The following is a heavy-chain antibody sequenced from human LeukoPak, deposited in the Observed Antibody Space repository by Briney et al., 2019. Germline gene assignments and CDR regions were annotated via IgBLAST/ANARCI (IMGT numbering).Heavy chain of an antibody. CDR3: ARVIGYYGSGSYLWFDP. D-gene: IGHD3-10*01. V-gene: IGHV4-4*02. Sequence: ASGTLSLTCAVSGGSISSSNWWSWVRQPPEKGLEWIGEIYHSGSTNYNPSLKSRVTISVDKSKNQFSLKLSSVTAADTAVYYCARVIGYYGSGSYLWFDPWGQGTLVIVSS. CDR2: IYHSGST. J-gene: IGHJ5*02. CDR1: GGSISSSNW.